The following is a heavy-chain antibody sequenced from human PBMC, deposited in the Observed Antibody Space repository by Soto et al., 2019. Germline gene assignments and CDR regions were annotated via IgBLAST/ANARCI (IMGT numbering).Heavy chain of an antibody. V-gene: IGHV3-73*01. D-gene: IGHD3-10*01. Sequence: EVLLVESGGGLVQPGGSLKLSCAASGFVFKDSSIHWVRQASGKGLEWVGRIRDRAFSYAKAYAASVKGRFTISRDDSTNTAYLQMTSLKTEDTAIYYCTRLISAAQDYWGQGTLVTVSS. J-gene: IGHJ4*02. CDR3: TRLISAAQDY. CDR2: IRDRAFSYAK. CDR1: GFVFKDSS.